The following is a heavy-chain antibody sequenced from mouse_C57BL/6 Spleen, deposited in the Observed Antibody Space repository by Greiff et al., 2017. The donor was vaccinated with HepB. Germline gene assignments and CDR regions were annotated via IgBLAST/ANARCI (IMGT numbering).Heavy chain of an antibody. J-gene: IGHJ4*01. V-gene: IGHV1-77*01. D-gene: IGHD1-1*01. CDR1: GYTFTDYY. CDR3: ARSYYYGSREELGDARDD. Sequence: VQLQQSGAELVKPGASVKISCKASGYTFTDYYINWVKQRPGQGLEWIGKSGPGSGSTYYNEKFKGKATLTADKSSSTAYMQLSSLTSEDSAVYFCARSYYYGSREELGDARDDWGQGTSVTVSS. CDR2: SGPGSGST.